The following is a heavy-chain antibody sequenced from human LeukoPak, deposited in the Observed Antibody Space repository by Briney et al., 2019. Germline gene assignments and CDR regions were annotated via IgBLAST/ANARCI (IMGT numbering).Heavy chain of an antibody. CDR2: ISGSGGST. J-gene: IGHJ4*02. CDR1: GFTFSSYA. CDR3: ARDRTNGDYVFDY. V-gene: IGHV3-23*01. Sequence: QPGGSLRLSCAASGFTFSSYAMSWVRQAPGKGLEWVSAISGSGGSTYYADSVKGRFTISRDNAKNSLYLQMNSLRAEDTAVYYCARDRTNGDYVFDYWGQGTLVTVSS. D-gene: IGHD4-17*01.